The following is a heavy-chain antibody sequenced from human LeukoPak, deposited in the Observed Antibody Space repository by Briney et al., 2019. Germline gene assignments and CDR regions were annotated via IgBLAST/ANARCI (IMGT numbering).Heavy chain of an antibody. CDR1: GGSISGYY. J-gene: IGHJ4*02. CDR2: AYGSGST. CDR3: ARDKVGTSYFDF. D-gene: IGHD1-26*01. Sequence: SESLSLTCTVSGGSISGYYWSWIRQPAGKGLEWIGRAYGSGSTNYNPSLKSRLTVSLDTSKNQFSLRLSSVTAADTAIYYCARDKVGTSYFDFWGQGALVTVSS. V-gene: IGHV4-4*07.